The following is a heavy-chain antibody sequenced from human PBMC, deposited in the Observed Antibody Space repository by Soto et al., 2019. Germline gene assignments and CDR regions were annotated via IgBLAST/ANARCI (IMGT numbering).Heavy chain of an antibody. J-gene: IGHJ4*02. Sequence: PGGSLRLSCAASGFTVSNNYMSWVRQAPGKGLEWVSLIYSGITTYYADSVKGRFTVSRDNSKNTLYLHMNSLSVEDSAVYYCARIRGAGWELHYNYFDNWGQETLVTVSS. CDR1: GFTVSNNY. V-gene: IGHV3-53*01. CDR2: IYSGITT. D-gene: IGHD3-10*01. CDR3: ARIRGAGWELHYNYFDN.